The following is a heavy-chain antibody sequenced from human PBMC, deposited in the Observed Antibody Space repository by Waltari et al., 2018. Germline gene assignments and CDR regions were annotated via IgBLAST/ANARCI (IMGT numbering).Heavy chain of an antibody. J-gene: IGHJ4*02. V-gene: IGHV1-18*01. Sequence: QVQLVQSGAEVKKPGASVKVSCKASGYTFTCYGISWVRQAPGQGLEWMGWISAYNGNTNYAQKLQGRVTMTTDTSTSTAYMELRSLRSDDTAVYYCARLQPSWGRTDLYYFDYWGQGTLVTVSS. CDR3: ARLQPSWGRTDLYYFDY. CDR2: ISAYNGNT. CDR1: GYTFTCYG. D-gene: IGHD7-27*01.